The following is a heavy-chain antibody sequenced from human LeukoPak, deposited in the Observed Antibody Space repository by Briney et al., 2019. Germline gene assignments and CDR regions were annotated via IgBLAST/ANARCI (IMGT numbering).Heavy chain of an antibody. CDR1: GFTFSTYW. D-gene: IGHD5-24*01. CDR2: INHSGST. J-gene: IGHJ4*02. CDR3: AGGWLPDKNDF. V-gene: IGHV4-34*08. Sequence: GSLRLSCAASGFTFSTYWMSWIRQPPGKGLEWIGEINHSGSTNYNPSLKSRVTISADTSNNHFSLRLTSVTAADTAVYYCAGGWLPDKNDFWGQGTLVTVSA.